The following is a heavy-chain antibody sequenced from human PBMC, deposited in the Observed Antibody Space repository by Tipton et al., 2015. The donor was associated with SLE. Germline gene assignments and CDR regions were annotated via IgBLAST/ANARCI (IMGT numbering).Heavy chain of an antibody. D-gene: IGHD6-13*01. J-gene: IGHJ4*02. CDR3: ARVDSDSWWNC. Sequence: SLRLSCAASGFMFNTYRMTWVRQAPGKGLEWVSSISSGSNYIYYADSIEGRFTVSRDNAKNSLYLQMSSLRAEDTGVYYCARVDSDSWWNCWGQGALVTGS. CDR2: ISSGSNYI. CDR1: GFMFNTYR. V-gene: IGHV3-21*03.